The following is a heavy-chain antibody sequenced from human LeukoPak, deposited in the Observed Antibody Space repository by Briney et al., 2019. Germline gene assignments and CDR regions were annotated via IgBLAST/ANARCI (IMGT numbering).Heavy chain of an antibody. CDR3: ARCGFWKWDY. Sequence: PSGTLSLTCAASGESMYNDNWWSWVRQPPGRGLEWIGEISYRGSTNYNPSLKSRVTISADNSKNQFSLKLTSVTAADTAVYYCARCGFWKWDYWGQGTPVTVSS. CDR1: GESMYNDNW. CDR2: ISYRGST. J-gene: IGHJ4*02. D-gene: IGHD3-3*01. V-gene: IGHV4-4*02.